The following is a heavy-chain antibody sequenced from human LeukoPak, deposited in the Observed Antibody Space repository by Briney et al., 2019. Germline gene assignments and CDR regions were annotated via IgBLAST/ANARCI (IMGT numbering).Heavy chain of an antibody. V-gene: IGHV3-7*01. D-gene: IGHD5-24*01. J-gene: IGHJ3*02. CDR1: GFTFRSHW. CDR3: ATISAQTFDT. CDR2: IKPDGIDK. Sequence: GGSLRLSCVGSGFTFRSHWVTWVRQPPGKGLEWVANIKPDGIDKYYVDSARGRFTVSRDNAKNSAFLQMTSLRAEDTATYYCATISAQTFDTWGQGTLVSVSS.